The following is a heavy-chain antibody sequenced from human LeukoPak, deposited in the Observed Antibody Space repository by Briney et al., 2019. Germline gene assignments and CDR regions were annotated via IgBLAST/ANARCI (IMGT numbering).Heavy chain of an antibody. CDR1: GFTFDDYA. D-gene: IGHD3-22*01. CDR2: ISWNSGSI. V-gene: IGHV3-9*01. CDR3: AKATYSYYYDSSGYYFDY. Sequence: GRSLRLSCAASGFTFDDYAMHWVRQAPGKGLEWVSGISWNSGSIGYADSVKGRFTISRDNAKNSLYLQMNSLRAEDTALYYCAKATYSYYYDSSGYYFDYWGQGTLVTVSS. J-gene: IGHJ4*02.